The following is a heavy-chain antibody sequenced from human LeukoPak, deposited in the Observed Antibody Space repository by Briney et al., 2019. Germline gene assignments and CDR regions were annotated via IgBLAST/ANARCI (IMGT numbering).Heavy chain of an antibody. V-gene: IGHV1-2*02. D-gene: IGHD2-15*01. CDR3: ARGDCSGGNCYSTGLFDF. CDR2: INPNSGGT. J-gene: IGHJ4*02. Sequence: ASVKVSCKASGYTFTGYYMHWVRQAPGQGLEWMGWINPNSGGTNYAQKLQGRVTMTTDTSTSTAYMELRSLRSDDTAVYYCARGDCSGGNCYSTGLFDFWGQGTLVTVSS. CDR1: GYTFTGYY.